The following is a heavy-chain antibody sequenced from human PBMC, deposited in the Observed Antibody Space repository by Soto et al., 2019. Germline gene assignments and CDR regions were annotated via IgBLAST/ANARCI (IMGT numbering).Heavy chain of an antibody. CDR3: AKGQDIVVVVAARGYYFDY. Sequence: GGSLRLSCAASGFTFSSYGMHWVRQAPGKGLEWVAVISYDGSNKYYADSVKGRFTISRDNSKNTLYLQMNSLRAEDTAVDYCAKGQDIVVVVAARGYYFDYWGQGTLVTVSS. V-gene: IGHV3-30*18. D-gene: IGHD2-15*01. CDR2: ISYDGSNK. CDR1: GFTFSSYG. J-gene: IGHJ4*02.